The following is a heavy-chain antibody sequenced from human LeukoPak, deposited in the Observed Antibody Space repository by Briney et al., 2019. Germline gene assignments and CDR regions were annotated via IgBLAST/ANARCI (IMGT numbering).Heavy chain of an antibody. J-gene: IGHJ6*03. D-gene: IGHD2-15*01. CDR3: ARGDMSYYYMDV. CDR2: ISSSGSTI. CDR1: GLTFSDYY. Sequence: GGSLRLSCAASGLTFSDYYMSWIRQAPGKGLEWVSYISSSGSTISYADSVKGRFTISRDNAKNSLYLQMNSLRAEDTAVYYCARGDMSYYYMDVWGKGTTVTVSS. V-gene: IGHV3-11*04.